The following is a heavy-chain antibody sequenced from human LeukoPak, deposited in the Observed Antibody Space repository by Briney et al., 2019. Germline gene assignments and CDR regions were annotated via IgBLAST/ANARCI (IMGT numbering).Heavy chain of an antibody. CDR1: GFTFSSYW. CDR3: ARALRGGSYFPDPDYYYYMDV. D-gene: IGHD3-10*01. Sequence: PGGSLRLSCAASGFTFSSYWMSWVRQAPGKGLEWVANIKQDGSEKYYVDSVKGRFTICRDNAKNSLYLQMNSLRAEDTAVYYCARALRGGSYFPDPDYYYYMDVWGKGTTVTVSS. J-gene: IGHJ6*03. CDR2: IKQDGSEK. V-gene: IGHV3-7*01.